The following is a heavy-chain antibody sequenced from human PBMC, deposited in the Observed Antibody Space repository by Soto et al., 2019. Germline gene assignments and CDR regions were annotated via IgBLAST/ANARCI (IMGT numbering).Heavy chain of an antibody. D-gene: IGHD3-3*01. CDR1: GFTFSNAW. Sequence: GGSLRLSCAASGFTFSNAWMNWVRQAPGKGLEWVGRIKSKTDGGTTDYAAPVKGRFTISRDDSKNTLYLQMNSLKTEDTAVYYCTTDEPGLLRFSQGGVWGQGTTVTVSS. J-gene: IGHJ6*02. V-gene: IGHV3-15*07. CDR3: TTDEPGLLRFSQGGV. CDR2: IKSKTDGGTT.